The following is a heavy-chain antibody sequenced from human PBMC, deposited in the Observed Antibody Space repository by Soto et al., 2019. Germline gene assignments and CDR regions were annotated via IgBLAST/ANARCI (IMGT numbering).Heavy chain of an antibody. D-gene: IGHD6-19*01. Sequence: ASVKVSCKASGYTSTSYYMHWVRQAPGQGLEWMGLINPSGGSTSYAQKFQGRVTMTRDTSTSSVYMELSSLRPEDTAVYYCARVAVAGTLDSWGQGTLVTVAS. CDR3: ARVAVAGTLDS. J-gene: IGHJ5*01. CDR2: INPSGGST. V-gene: IGHV1-46*01. CDR1: GYTSTSYY.